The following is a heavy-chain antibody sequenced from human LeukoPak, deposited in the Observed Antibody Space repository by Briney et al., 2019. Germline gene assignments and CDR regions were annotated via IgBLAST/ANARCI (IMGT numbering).Heavy chain of an antibody. CDR2: MRNEGGGYGT. CDR3: VRNHRHWFDP. Sequence: GGSLRLSCAASGFSLSDHYMGWVRQAPGQGLEWIGHMRNEGGGYGTLYAASVKGRFTVSRDDSKNAFYLQMNSLKPEDTAVYFCVRNHRHWFDPWGQGTLVTVSS. V-gene: IGHV3-72*01. CDR1: GFSLSDHY. J-gene: IGHJ5*02.